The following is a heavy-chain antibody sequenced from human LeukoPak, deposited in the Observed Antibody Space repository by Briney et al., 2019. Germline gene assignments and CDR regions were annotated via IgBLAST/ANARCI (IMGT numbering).Heavy chain of an antibody. CDR2: IYYRGNT. CDR1: GGSITDTSYF. V-gene: IGHV4-39*07. Sequence: PSETLSLTCTVSGGSITDTSYFWGWIRQPPGRGLEWIGSIYYRGNTYYSPSLKSRVTLFVDTSKNQFSLKLSSVTAADTAVYYCARGARPGYYFDYWGQGTLVTVSS. J-gene: IGHJ4*02. CDR3: ARGARPGYYFDY. D-gene: IGHD5-12*01.